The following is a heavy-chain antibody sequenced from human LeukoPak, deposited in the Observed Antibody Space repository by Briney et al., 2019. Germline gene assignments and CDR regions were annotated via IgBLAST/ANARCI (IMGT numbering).Heavy chain of an antibody. J-gene: IGHJ6*03. CDR1: GGTFSSYA. CDR2: IIPIFGTA. Sequence: SVKVSCKASGGTFSSYAISWVRQAPGQGLEWMGGIIPIFGTANYAQKFQGRVTITTDESTSTAYMELSSLRSEDTAVYYCARGLAVAGPWYYMDVWGKGTTVTVSS. D-gene: IGHD6-19*01. CDR3: ARGLAVAGPWYYMDV. V-gene: IGHV1-69*05.